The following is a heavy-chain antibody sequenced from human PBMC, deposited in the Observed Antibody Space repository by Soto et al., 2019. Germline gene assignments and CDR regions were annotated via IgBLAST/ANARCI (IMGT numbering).Heavy chain of an antibody. V-gene: IGHV3-23*01. CDR1: GFTVTRYG. CDR3: AKDGPNSHYYYYGMDV. CDR2: SSGRGGST. Sequence: GSLRLACAASGFTVTRYGRSWVRQAPGKRLEWVSASSGRGGSTYYADSVKGRFTIARDNAKNTLYLQMNSLRAEDTAVYYCAKDGPNSHYYYYGMDVWGQGT. J-gene: IGHJ6*02. D-gene: IGHD4-4*01.